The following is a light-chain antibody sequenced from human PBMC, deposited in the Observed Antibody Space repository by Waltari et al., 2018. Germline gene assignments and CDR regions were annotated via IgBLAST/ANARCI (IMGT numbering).Light chain of an antibody. V-gene: IGLV2-11*01. CDR1: SSDVGGYMY. Sequence: QSALTQPRSVSGSPGQSVTISCTGTSSDVGGYMYVSWYQQRPGQAPKLLIYDLTYRPSGIPDRFSGSQSGNTASLTISGLQAEDEADYYCCSYADGNTYLFGTGTFVTVL. CDR3: CSYADGNTYL. CDR2: DLT. J-gene: IGLJ1*01.